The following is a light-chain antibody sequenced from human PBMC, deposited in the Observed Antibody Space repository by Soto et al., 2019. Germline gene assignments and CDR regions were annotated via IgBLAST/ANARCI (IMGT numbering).Light chain of an antibody. CDR2: DVS. J-gene: IGLJ3*02. V-gene: IGLV2-14*01. CDR1: SSDIGAYDY. Sequence: QLVLTQPASVSGSPGQSITISCTGTSSDIGAYDYVSWYQQHPGKAPELMIYDVSDRPSGISNRFSGSKSGNTASLTISGLQAEDEADYYCSSYTISTTWVFGGGTKLTVL. CDR3: SSYTISTTWV.